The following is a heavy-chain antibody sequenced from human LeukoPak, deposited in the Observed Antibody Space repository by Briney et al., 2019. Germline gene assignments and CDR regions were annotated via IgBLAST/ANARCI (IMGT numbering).Heavy chain of an antibody. Sequence: PSETLSLTCAVYGGSFSGYYWSWIRQPPGKGLEWIGEVNHSGSTNYNPSLKSRVTISVDKSKNQFSLKLSSVTAADTAVYYCARDRGYDSSGYAFDYWGQGTLVTVSS. CDR1: GGSFSGYY. D-gene: IGHD3-22*01. CDR3: ARDRGYDSSGYAFDY. CDR2: VNHSGST. V-gene: IGHV4-34*01. J-gene: IGHJ4*02.